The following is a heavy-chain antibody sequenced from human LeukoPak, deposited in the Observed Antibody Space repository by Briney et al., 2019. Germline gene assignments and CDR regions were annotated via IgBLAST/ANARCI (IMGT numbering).Heavy chain of an antibody. Sequence: GGSLRLSCAASGFTVSSNYMNSVRQAPGKGLEWVSIIYSGGSTYYADSVKGRFTISRDNSKNTLYLQMNSLRAEDTAVYFCAREEGPSDYWGQGTLVTVSS. V-gene: IGHV3-66*01. CDR2: IYSGGST. CDR1: GFTVSSNY. J-gene: IGHJ4*02. CDR3: AREEGPSDY.